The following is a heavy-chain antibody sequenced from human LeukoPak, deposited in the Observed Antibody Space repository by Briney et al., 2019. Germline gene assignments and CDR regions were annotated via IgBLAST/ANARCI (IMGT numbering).Heavy chain of an antibody. J-gene: IGHJ5*02. V-gene: IGHV3-74*01. CDR3: TRGAYSSGPFDP. D-gene: IGHD6-19*01. Sequence: QPGGSLRLSCVASGFTFSSYWMSWVRQAPGKGLVWVSRINSDGSSTSYADSVKGRFTISRDNAKNMLYLQMSSLRAEDTAVYYCTRGAYSSGPFDPWGQGTLVTVSS. CDR2: INSDGSST. CDR1: GFTFSSYW.